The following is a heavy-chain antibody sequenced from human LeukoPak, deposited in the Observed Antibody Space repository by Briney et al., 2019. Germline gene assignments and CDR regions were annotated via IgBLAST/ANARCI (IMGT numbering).Heavy chain of an antibody. CDR2: IYYRGST. J-gene: IGHJ4*02. CDR3: ARVGNYYDSSGYYYASQYFDY. D-gene: IGHD3-22*01. V-gene: IGHV4-31*03. Sequence: SETLSLTCTVSGGSISSGGYYWSWIRQHPGKGLEWIGYIYYRGSTYYNPSLKSRVTISVDTSKNQFSLKLSSVTAADTAVYYCARVGNYYDSSGYYYASQYFDYWGQGTLVTVSS. CDR1: GGSISSGGYY.